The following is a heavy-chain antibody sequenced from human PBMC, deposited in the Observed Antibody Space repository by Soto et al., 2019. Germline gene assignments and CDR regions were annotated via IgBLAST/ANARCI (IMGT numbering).Heavy chain of an antibody. J-gene: IGHJ4*02. CDR2: IYNSGST. CDR1: GGSISSYY. V-gene: IGHV4-59*01. Sequence: SETLSLSCTVSGGSISSYYWSWIRQPPGKGLEWIGSIYNSGSTNYNPSLKSRVTISIDTSKNQFSLKLTSVTAADTAVYYCARHRTFGYTLDSWGQGNLVT. D-gene: IGHD3-16*02. CDR3: ARHRTFGYTLDS.